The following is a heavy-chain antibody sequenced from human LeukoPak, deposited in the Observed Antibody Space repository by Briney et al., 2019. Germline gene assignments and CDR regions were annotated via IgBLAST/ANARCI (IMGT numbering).Heavy chain of an antibody. CDR1: GGSISSYY. CDR2: IYYSGRT. V-gene: IGHV4-59*01. Sequence: TSETLSLTRTVSGGSISSYYPSWIRQPPGKGLEVIGYIYYSGRTNYNPSLTRRVTISVDTSKNQFSLKLSSVTAADTAVYYCARVVVVPAIWFDPWGQGTLVTVSS. D-gene: IGHD2-2*01. J-gene: IGHJ5*02. CDR3: ARVVVVPAIWFDP.